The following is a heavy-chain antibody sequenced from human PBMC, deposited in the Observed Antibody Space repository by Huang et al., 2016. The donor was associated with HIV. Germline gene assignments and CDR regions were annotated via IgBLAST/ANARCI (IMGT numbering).Heavy chain of an antibody. J-gene: IGHJ4*02. Sequence: QGQLVQSGAEVKTPGSSVKVSCKASGGSFRNFALGWVRPAPGHGLEWMGGLIPALGTANSAQKFQGRVTLIADEATSTAYMGLSSMRSEDTAVYYCATVDYYDTSGPQRGYFDNWGQGTLVTVSS. V-gene: IGHV1-69*01. CDR2: LIPALGTA. CDR1: GGSFRNFA. D-gene: IGHD3-22*01. CDR3: ATVDYYDTSGPQRGYFDN.